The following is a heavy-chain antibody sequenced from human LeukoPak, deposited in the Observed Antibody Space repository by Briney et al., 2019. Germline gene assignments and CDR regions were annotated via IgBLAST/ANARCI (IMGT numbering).Heavy chain of an antibody. D-gene: IGHD3-22*01. CDR3: ARHAYYYDRSGSYEAFDI. J-gene: IGHJ3*02. Sequence: SETLSLTCAVYGGSFSGYYWSWIRQPPGKGLEWIGEINHSGSTNYNPSLKSRVTISVDTSKNQFSLKLSSVTAADTAVYYCARHAYYYDRSGSYEAFDIWGQGTMVTVSS. CDR2: INHSGST. CDR1: GGSFSGYY. V-gene: IGHV4-34*01.